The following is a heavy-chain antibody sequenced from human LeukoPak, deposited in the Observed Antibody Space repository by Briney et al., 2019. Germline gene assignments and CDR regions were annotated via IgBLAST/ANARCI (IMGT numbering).Heavy chain of an antibody. CDR2: IKQDGSEK. Sequence: GGSLRLSCAASGFTFSSFWMSWVRQAPGKGLEWVANIKQDGSEKYYVDSVKGRFTISRDNAKNSVFLQMNSLRAEDTAVYYCAREEDYFDSSGYYLSAFDIWGQGTMVTVSS. CDR3: AREEDYFDSSGYYLSAFDI. J-gene: IGHJ3*02. CDR1: GFTFSSFW. V-gene: IGHV3-7*01. D-gene: IGHD3-22*01.